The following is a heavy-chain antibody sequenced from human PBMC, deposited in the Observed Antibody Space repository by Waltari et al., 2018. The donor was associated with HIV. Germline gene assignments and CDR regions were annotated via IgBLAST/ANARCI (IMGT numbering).Heavy chain of an antibody. CDR1: GGSFSGYY. D-gene: IGHD5-18*01. V-gene: IGHV4-34*02. Sequence: QVQLQQWGAGLLKPSETLSLTCAVYGGSFSGYYWSWIRQPPGKGLEWIGEINHSGSTNYNPSLKGRVTISVDMSKNQFSLKLSSVTAADTAVYYCARADVDTAQGDYYYYGLDVWGQGTTVTVSS. CDR3: ARADVDTAQGDYYYYGLDV. J-gene: IGHJ6*02. CDR2: INHSGST.